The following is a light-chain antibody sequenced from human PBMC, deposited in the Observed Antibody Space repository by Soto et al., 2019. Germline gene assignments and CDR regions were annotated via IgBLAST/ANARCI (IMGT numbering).Light chain of an antibody. CDR3: QSYDSSLSAWV. Sequence: QAVVTQPPSVSVAPGQRVTISCTASSSNIGAGYDVHWYQQLPGTAPKLLIYGNTNRPSGVPDRFSGSKSGTSASLAITGLQAEDEADYYCQSYDSSLSAWVFGGGTKVTVL. J-gene: IGLJ3*02. CDR2: GNT. CDR1: SSNIGAGYD. V-gene: IGLV1-40*01.